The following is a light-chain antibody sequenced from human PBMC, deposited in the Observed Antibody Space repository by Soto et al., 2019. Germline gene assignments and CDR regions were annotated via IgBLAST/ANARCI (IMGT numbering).Light chain of an antibody. V-gene: IGLV2-23*01. CDR3: CSYAGSSPS. CDR1: SSDVGSYNL. J-gene: IGLJ1*01. CDR2: EGS. Sequence: QSVLTQPASVSGSPGQSITISCTGTSSDVGSYNLVSWYQQHPGKAPKLMIYEGSKRPSGVSNRFSGSKSGNTASLTISGLQAEDGADYYCCSYAGSSPSFGTGTKVTVL.